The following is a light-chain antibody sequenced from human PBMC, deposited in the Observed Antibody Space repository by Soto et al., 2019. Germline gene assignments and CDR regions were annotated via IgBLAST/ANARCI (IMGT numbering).Light chain of an antibody. CDR3: GTWDSSLSAYVV. CDR2: DNN. V-gene: IGLV1-51*01. CDR1: SSNIENNY. Sequence: QSVLTQPPSVSAAPGQKVTISCFGSSSNIENNYVSWYQQLPGTAPKLLIYDNNKRPSGIPDRFSGSKSGTSATLGITGLQTGDEADYYCGTWDSSLSAYVVFGGGTKLPVL. J-gene: IGLJ2*01.